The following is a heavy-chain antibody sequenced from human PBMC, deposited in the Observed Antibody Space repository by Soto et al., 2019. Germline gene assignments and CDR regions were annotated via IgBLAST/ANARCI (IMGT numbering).Heavy chain of an antibody. CDR1: GGSISSSSFY. V-gene: IGHV4-39*01. Sequence: SETLSLTCTVSGGSISSSSFYWGWIRQPPGKGLEWIGSLYYSGSTYYNPSLKSRVTISVDTSKNQFSLKLSSVTAADTAVYYGARQGPTNTDTSGWGRRWFAPGGQEPGATAPS. J-gene: IGHJ5*02. D-gene: IGHD3-10*01. CDR3: ARQGPTNTDTSGWGRRWFAP. CDR2: LYYSGST.